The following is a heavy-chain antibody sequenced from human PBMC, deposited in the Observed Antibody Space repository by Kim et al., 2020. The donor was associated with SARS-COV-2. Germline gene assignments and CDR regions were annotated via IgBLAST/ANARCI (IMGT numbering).Heavy chain of an antibody. CDR2: ISSSSGYT. D-gene: IGHD5-12*01. V-gene: IGHV3-11*03. Sequence: GGSLRLSCAASGFTFSDYYMSWIRQAPGKGLEWVSYISSSSGYTNYADSVKGRFTISRDNAKNSLYLQMNSLRDEDTAVYYCARLIVPTRDFDYWGQGTLVTVSS. CDR3: ARLIVPTRDFDY. CDR1: GFTFSDYY. J-gene: IGHJ4*02.